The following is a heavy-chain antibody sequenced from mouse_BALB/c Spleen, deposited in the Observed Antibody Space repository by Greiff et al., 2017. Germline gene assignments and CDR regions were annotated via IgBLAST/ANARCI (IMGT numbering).Heavy chain of an antibody. CDR3: ARYDGYYEDY. D-gene: IGHD2-3*01. CDR2: INPSTGYT. Sequence: VQLVESGAELAKPGASVKMSCKASGYTFTSYWMHWVKQRPGQGLEWIGYINPSTGYTEYNQKFKDKATLTADKSSSTAYMQLSSLTSEDSAVYYCARYDGYYEDYWGQGTTLTVSS. CDR1: GYTFTSYW. V-gene: IGHV1-7*01. J-gene: IGHJ2*01.